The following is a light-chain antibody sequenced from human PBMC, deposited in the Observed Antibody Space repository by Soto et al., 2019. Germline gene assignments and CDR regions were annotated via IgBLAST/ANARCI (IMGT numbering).Light chain of an antibody. J-gene: IGLJ1*01. CDR1: SSDVGGYNY. V-gene: IGLV2-11*01. Sequence: QSALTQPRSVSGSPGQSVTISCTGTSSDVGGYNYVSWYQQHPGKAPKVMIYDVSERPSGVPDRFSGSKSGNTASLAISGLQLEDGPNYNFCTCGGSPKYVLGTGTKVTVL. CDR2: DVS. CDR3: CTCGGSPKYV.